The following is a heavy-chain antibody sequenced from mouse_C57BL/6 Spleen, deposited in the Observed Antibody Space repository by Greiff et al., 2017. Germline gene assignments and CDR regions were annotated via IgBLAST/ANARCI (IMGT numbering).Heavy chain of an antibody. CDR1: GYTFTSYW. V-gene: IGHV1-52*01. Sequence: QVQLQQPGAELVRPGSSVKLSCKASGYTFTSYWMHWVKQRPIKGLEWIGNIDPSDSENHYNQKFKDKATLTVDKSSSTAYMQLSSLTSEDSAVYSYARDTLYGSSYWYFDVWGTGTTVTVSS. CDR2: IDPSDSEN. D-gene: IGHD1-1*01. J-gene: IGHJ1*03. CDR3: ARDTLYGSSYWYFDV.